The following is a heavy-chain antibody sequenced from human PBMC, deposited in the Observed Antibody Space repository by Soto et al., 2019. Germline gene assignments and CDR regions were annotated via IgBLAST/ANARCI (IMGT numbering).Heavy chain of an antibody. J-gene: IGHJ6*03. Sequence: PAVTLSLTCAVYGGSFSGYYWSWLRQPPGKGLEWIGEINHSGSTNYNPSLKSRVTISVDTSKNQFSLKLSSVTAADTAVYYCARAPGIAAPYYMDVWGKGTTVTVSS. CDR1: GGSFSGYY. D-gene: IGHD6-13*01. CDR3: ARAPGIAAPYYMDV. V-gene: IGHV4-34*01. CDR2: INHSGST.